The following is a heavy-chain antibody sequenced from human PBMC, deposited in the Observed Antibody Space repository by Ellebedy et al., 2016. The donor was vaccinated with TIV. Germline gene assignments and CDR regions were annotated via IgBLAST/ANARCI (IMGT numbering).Heavy chain of an antibody. J-gene: IGHJ4*02. Sequence: LRLXXTISGVSINDGGFYWTWIRQHPGKGLEWIGNIYYTGRTFYNPSLESRVTISVDASKNQFSLKLSPVSNADTALYFCARGTGAAGLLDYWGQGTLVSVSS. V-gene: IGHV4-31*03. CDR1: GVSINDGGFY. CDR2: IYYTGRT. CDR3: ARGTGAAGLLDY. D-gene: IGHD1-14*01.